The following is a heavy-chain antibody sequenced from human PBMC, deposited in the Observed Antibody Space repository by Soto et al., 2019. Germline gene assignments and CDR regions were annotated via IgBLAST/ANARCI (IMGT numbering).Heavy chain of an antibody. J-gene: IGHJ6*02. CDR2: IFFDSSKT. CDR3: VRDFSSFGFASYGPGKFYTDSFYTMDV. Sequence: QVQLVESGGGVVQPGMSLRLSCAASGFTFSSYAMHWVRQAPGKGLEWVAVIFFDSSKTHYADSVKGRFSISRDNSQKTVSLQMTSLGTADTAVYYCVRDFSSFGFASYGPGKFYTDSFYTMDVWGQGTAIFVSS. D-gene: IGHD3-10*01. CDR1: GFTFSSYA. V-gene: IGHV3-30*04.